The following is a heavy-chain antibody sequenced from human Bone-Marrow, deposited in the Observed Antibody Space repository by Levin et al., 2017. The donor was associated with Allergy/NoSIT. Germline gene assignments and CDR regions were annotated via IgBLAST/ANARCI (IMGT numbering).Heavy chain of an antibody. J-gene: IGHJ3*01. Sequence: LRLSCTVSGGSINNGDYYWGWIRQPPGQGLEWIGYIYYSGSTYYNPSLQSRAIISVDTSKNQFSLKLSPVTAADTAVYYCARVWYDSNAYSNHDAFDVWGQGTLVTVSS. D-gene: IGHD3-22*01. CDR1: GGSINNGDYY. V-gene: IGHV4-30-4*01. CDR2: IYYSGST. CDR3: ARVWYDSNAYSNHDAFDV.